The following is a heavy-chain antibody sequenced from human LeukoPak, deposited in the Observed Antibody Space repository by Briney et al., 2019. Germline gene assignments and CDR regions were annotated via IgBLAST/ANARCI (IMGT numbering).Heavy chain of an antibody. CDR3: AKEVGYDSSGYDDF. CDR1: GFTFSNYA. Sequence: GGSLGLSCAASGFTFSNYAMSWVRQAPGKGLEWVSAISGSGSSTYYADSVKGRFTISRDNPKNTVYLQMNSLRAEDTALYYCAKEVGYDSSGYDDFWGQGTLVTVSS. V-gene: IGHV3-23*01. J-gene: IGHJ4*02. CDR2: ISGSGSST. D-gene: IGHD3-22*01.